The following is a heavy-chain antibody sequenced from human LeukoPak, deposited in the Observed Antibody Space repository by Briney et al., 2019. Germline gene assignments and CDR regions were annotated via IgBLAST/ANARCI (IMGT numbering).Heavy chain of an antibody. Sequence: GGPPRLSCAASGFTFSSYGMHWVRQAPGKGLEWVAFIRNAGSAKSYADSVKGRFTISRDKSKNTVYMEMNSLRAADTAVYYCAKVDFDYWGQGTLVTVSS. J-gene: IGHJ4*02. CDR3: AKVDFDY. CDR1: GFTFSSYG. CDR2: IRNAGSAK. V-gene: IGHV3-30*02.